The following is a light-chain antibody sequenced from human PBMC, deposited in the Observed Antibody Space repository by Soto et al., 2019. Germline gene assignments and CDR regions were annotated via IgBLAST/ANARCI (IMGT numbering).Light chain of an antibody. V-gene: IGLV2-8*01. CDR1: NSDVGGYDY. CDR3: SSYSGTINWV. Sequence: QSALTQPPSASGSPGQSVAISCTGTNSDVGGYDYVSWYQQHPGKAPRLMIYEVTKRPSGIPDRFSGSKSGNTASLTVSGLQAEDEADYYCSSYSGTINWVFGGGTKVTVL. J-gene: IGLJ3*02. CDR2: EVT.